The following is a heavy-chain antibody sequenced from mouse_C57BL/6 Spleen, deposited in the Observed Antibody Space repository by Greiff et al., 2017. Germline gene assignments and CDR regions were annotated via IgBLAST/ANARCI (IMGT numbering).Heavy chain of an antibody. CDR3: TRDRLGYYAMDY. D-gene: IGHD3-1*01. V-gene: IGHV5-9-1*02. CDR2: ISSGGDYI. CDR1: GFTFSSYA. J-gene: IGHJ4*01. Sequence: EVQLVESGEGLVKPGGSLKLSCAASGFTFSSYAMSWVRQTPEKRLEWVAYISSGGDYIYYADTVKGRFTISRDNARNTLYLQMSSLKSEDTAMYYCTRDRLGYYAMDYWGQGTSVTVSS.